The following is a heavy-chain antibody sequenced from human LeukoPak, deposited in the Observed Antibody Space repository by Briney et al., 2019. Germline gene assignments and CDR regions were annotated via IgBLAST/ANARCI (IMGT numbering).Heavy chain of an antibody. J-gene: IGHJ4*02. V-gene: IGHV1-46*01. CDR3: ARDLGYHDSSGYYRDY. Sequence: ASVKVSCKASGYTFTSYYMHWVRQAPGQGLEWMGIINPSGGSTSYAQKFQGRVTMTRDTSTSTVYMELSGLRSEDTAVHYCARDLGYHDSSGYYRDYWGQGTLVTVSS. CDR2: INPSGGST. CDR1: GYTFTSYY. D-gene: IGHD3-22*01.